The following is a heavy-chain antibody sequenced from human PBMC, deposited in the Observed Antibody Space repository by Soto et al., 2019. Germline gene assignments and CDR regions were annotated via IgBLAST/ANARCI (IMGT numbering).Heavy chain of an antibody. V-gene: IGHV4-59*01. Sequence: SETLSHTCTVSGGSSSSYYWSWIRQPPGKGLEWIGYIYYSGSTNYNPSLKSRVTISVDTSKNQFSLKLSSVTAADTAVYYCARDFAASYYFDYWGQGTLVTAPQ. CDR3: ARDFAASYYFDY. CDR2: IYYSGST. J-gene: IGHJ4*02. CDR1: GGSSSSYY. D-gene: IGHD6-13*01.